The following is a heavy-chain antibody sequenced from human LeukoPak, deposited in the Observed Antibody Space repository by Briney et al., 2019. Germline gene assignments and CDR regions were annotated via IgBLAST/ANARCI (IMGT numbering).Heavy chain of an antibody. D-gene: IGHD7-27*01. CDR2: IYPGGGST. J-gene: IGHJ4*02. V-gene: IGHV1-46*01. Sequence: ASAKVSCKASGYTFTSYYMHWVRQAPGQGLEWMGIIYPGGGSTTYAQKFQGRVTMTSDTSTSTVYMELSSLRSEDTAVYYCARDSAQTGGLDYWGQGTLVTVSS. CDR3: ARDSAQTGGLDY. CDR1: GYTFTSYY.